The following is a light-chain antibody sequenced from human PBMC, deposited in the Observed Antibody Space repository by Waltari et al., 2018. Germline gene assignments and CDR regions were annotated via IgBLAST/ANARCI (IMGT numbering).Light chain of an antibody. CDR3: QSTDSSDSLFL. V-gene: IGLV3-25*03. CDR2: KDS. Sequence: SHHLTQPPSASVSPGPTARTSCPGDILATKYVSRYQQRPGQAPVMLIYKDSMRPSEIPERFSASSSGTTATLTITGVQAEDEADYYCQSTDSSDSLFLFGGGTKLTFV. CDR1: ILATKY. J-gene: IGLJ2*01.